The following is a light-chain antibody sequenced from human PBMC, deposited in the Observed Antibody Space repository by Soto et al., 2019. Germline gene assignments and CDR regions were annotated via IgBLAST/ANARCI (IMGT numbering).Light chain of an antibody. V-gene: IGKV1-39*01. CDR3: QQSRNFPRT. J-gene: IGKJ5*01. Sequence: IQMTQSPSSLSASVVDRVTITFRASQSISSYLNWYQQKPGKAPKLLIYAASSLQTGVPSRFSGGGSGTHFTLTINSLQPEDFATYYCQQSRNFPRTFGQGTRLEIK. CDR1: QSISSY. CDR2: AAS.